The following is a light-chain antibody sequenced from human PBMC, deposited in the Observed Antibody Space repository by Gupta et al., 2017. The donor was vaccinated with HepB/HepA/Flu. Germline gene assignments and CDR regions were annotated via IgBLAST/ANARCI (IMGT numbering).Light chain of an antibody. CDR3: QQYGASSRT. V-gene: IGKV1-5*03. CDR1: QNINIW. J-gene: IGKJ1*01. Sequence: DNQMTQSPSTLSASVGDRVTITCRASQNINIWLAWYQQKPGNPPKLLIYKASSLESGVPSRFSGSGSGTEFTLTISSLQPDDFATYFCQQYGASSRTFGQGTKVEIK. CDR2: KAS.